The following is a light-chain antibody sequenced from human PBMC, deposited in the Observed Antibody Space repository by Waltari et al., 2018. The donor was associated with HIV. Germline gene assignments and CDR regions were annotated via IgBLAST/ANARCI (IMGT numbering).Light chain of an antibody. CDR3: CSYAGSSTLV. J-gene: IGLJ2*01. V-gene: IGLV2-23*02. CDR1: SSDVGSYNL. CDR2: EVS. Sequence: QSALTQPASVSGSPGQSITISCTGTSSDVGSYNLVSWYQQHPGKAPKLMIYEVSERPSGVSIRFSGSKSGNTASLTISGLQAEDEADYYCCSYAGSSTLVFGGGTKLTVL.